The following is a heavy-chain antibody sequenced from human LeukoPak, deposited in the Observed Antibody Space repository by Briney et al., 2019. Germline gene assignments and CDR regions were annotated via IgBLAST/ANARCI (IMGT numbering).Heavy chain of an antibody. V-gene: IGHV3-13*01. D-gene: IGHD6-13*01. CDR3: ARGVNGYSSSCYEYSYDY. CDR1: GFTFSSYD. J-gene: IGHJ4*02. Sequence: AGGSLRLSCAASGFTFSSYDMHWVRQATGKGLEWVSAIGTAGDTYYPGSVKGRFTISRENAKNSLYLQMNSLRAGDTAVYYCARGVNGYSSSCYEYSYDYWGQGTLVTVSS. CDR2: IGTAGDT.